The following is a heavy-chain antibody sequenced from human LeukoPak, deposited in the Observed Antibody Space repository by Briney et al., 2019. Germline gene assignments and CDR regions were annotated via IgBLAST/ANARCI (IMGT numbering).Heavy chain of an antibody. CDR3: EREFPPGDSSGFVIDY. CDR1: GYTFTGYY. D-gene: IGHD3-22*01. V-gene: IGHV1-2*02. CDR2: INPNSGGT. J-gene: IGHJ4*02. Sequence: GASVKVSCKASGYTFTGYYMHWVRQAPGQGLEWMGWINPNSGGTNYAQKFQGRVTMTRDTSISTAYMELSRLRSDDTAVYYCEREFPPGDSSGFVIDYWGQGTLVTVSS.